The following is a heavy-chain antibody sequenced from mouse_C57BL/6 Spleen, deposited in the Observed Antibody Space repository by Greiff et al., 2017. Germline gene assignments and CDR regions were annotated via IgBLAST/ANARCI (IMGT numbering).Heavy chain of an antibody. J-gene: IGHJ3*01. V-gene: IGHV5-9-1*02. CDR2: ISSGGDYI. CDR1: GFTFSSYA. D-gene: IGHD1-1*01. Sequence: EVKLMESGAGLVKPGGSLKLSCAASGFTFSSYAMSWVRQTPEKRLEWVAYISSGGDYIYYADTVQGRFTISRDNARNTLYLQRSLLKAEYTSMYYCTGDGFTTRSFAYWGQGTLVTVSA. CDR3: TGDGFTTRSFAY.